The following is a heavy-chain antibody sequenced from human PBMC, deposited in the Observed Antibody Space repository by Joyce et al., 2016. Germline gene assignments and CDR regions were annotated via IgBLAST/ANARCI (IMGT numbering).Heavy chain of an antibody. CDR1: GFSFSGSW. CDR3: VRGISARPGGPNWFDP. CDR2: INNDGSST. D-gene: IGHD6-6*01. Sequence: EVQLVESGGGLVQPGGSLRLSCAASGFSFSGSWIHWVRQARGKGLVGVERINNDGSSTRVAESVKGRFTSSRNNAKNTRYLQMNSLRAEDTTVYYCVRGISARPGGPNWFDPWGQGTLVTVSS. V-gene: IGHV3-74*01. J-gene: IGHJ5*02.